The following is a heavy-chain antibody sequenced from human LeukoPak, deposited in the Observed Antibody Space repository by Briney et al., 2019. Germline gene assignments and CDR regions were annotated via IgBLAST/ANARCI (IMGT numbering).Heavy chain of an antibody. D-gene: IGHD5-24*01. V-gene: IGHV3-33*06. CDR3: AKGDGYNADY. CDR1: GFTFSSYA. Sequence: PGGSLRLSCAASGFTFSSYAMHWVRQAPGKGLEWVAIIWYDASKKYYADSVKGRFTISRDNSKNTLYLQMDSLRAEDTAVYYCAKGDGYNADYWGPGTLVTVSS. CDR2: IWYDASKK. J-gene: IGHJ4*02.